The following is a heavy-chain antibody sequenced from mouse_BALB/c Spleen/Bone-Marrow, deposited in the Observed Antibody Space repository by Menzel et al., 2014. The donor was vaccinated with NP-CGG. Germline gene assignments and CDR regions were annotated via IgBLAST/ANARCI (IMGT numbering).Heavy chain of an antibody. CDR2: ISYSGST. CDR3: ARDYGYPAWFAY. V-gene: IGHV3-8*02. D-gene: IGHD1-2*01. J-gene: IGHJ3*01. Sequence: DVKLQESGPSLVKPSQALPLTCSVTGDSITSGYWNWIRKFPGNKLEYMGYISYSGSTYYNPSLKSRISITRDTSKNXYYLQLNSVTTEDTATYYCARDYGYPAWFAYWGQGTLVTVSA. CDR1: GDSITSGY.